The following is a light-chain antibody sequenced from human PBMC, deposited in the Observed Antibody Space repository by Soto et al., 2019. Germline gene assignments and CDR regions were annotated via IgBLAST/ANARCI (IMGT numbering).Light chain of an antibody. CDR2: DVT. J-gene: IGLJ2*01. Sequence: QSALTQPASVSGSPGQSITISCTGTSSDIGTYNSVSWYQQHAGKVPKLMIYDVTNRPSGVSDRFSGSKSGNTASLTISGLQAEDEADYYCTSYTTCSTLVFGGGTKRTVL. V-gene: IGLV2-14*01. CDR1: SSDIGTYNS. CDR3: TSYTTCSTLV.